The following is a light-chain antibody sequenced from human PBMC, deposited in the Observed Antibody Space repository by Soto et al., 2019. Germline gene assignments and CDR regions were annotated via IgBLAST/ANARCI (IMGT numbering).Light chain of an antibody. V-gene: IGKV1-17*01. CDR2: AAS. CDR3: QQYGSSPST. CDR1: QGIRND. Sequence: DIQMTQSPSSLSASVGDRVTITCQASQGIRNDLGWYQHKPGKAPKRLIYAASSLQSGVPSRFSGSGSGTDFTLTISRLEPEDFAVYYCQQYGSSPSTFGQGTKVDIK. J-gene: IGKJ1*01.